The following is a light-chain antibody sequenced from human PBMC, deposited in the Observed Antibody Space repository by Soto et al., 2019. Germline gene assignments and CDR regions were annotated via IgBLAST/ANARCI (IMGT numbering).Light chain of an antibody. CDR1: QSISFW. J-gene: IGKJ4*01. CDR3: QQDNSCPLT. Sequence: DIQLTQSPSTLSASVGDRVTITCRASQSISFWLAWYQQKPGSATNLLIYDASTLGGGVPSRFSGSGSGTEFTLTISNLQPDDFATYYCQQDNSCPLTFGGGTRVEIK. V-gene: IGKV1-5*01. CDR2: DAS.